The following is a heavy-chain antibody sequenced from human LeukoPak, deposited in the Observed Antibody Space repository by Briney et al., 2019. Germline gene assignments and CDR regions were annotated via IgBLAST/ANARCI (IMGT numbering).Heavy chain of an antibody. D-gene: IGHD1-1*01. CDR3: ARPNWNDSEGGWFDP. V-gene: IGHV1-18*01. CDR2: ISAYNGNT. J-gene: IGHJ5*02. CDR1: GYIFSTYG. Sequence: ASVKVSCKASGYIFSTYGFSWVRQAPGQGLEWMGWISAYNGNTNYAQKFQGRVTMTTDTSTTTAYMELSSLRSEDTAVCYCARPNWNDSEGGWFDPWGQGTLVTVSS.